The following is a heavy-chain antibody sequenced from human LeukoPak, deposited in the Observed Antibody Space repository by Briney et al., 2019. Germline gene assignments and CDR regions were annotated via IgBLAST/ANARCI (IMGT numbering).Heavy chain of an antibody. CDR2: IKSKANGYVT. CDR3: TRLTDIVVVPTTS. J-gene: IGHJ5*02. CDR1: GFTFSDSG. Sequence: GGSLRLSCAASGFTFSDSGMHWVRQASGKGLEWVARIKSKANGYVTAYSASVRGRFTISRDDSKNTAYLQMNTLQTDDTAVYYCTRLTDIVVVPTTSWGQGTLVTVSS. V-gene: IGHV3-73*01. D-gene: IGHD2-2*01.